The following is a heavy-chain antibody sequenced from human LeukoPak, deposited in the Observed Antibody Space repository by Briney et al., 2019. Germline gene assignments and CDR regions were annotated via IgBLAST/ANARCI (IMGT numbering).Heavy chain of an antibody. J-gene: IGHJ4*02. D-gene: IGHD6-13*01. CDR3: ARFGSSWYSIDY. V-gene: IGHV4-39*07. CDR2: IDYSGST. CDR1: GRSISSSSYY. Sequence: PSDTLSLPCTVSGRSISSSSYYWRWIRQPPAKGLEWHGGIDYSGSTYYNPSLKSRVTISVDTSKNQFSLKLSSVTAADTAVYYCARFGSSWYSIDYWGQGTLVTVSS.